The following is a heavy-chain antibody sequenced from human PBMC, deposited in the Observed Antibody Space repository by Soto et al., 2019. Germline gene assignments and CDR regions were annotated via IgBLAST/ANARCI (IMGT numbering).Heavy chain of an antibody. V-gene: IGHV3-74*01. J-gene: IGHJ4*02. CDR2: ISFDGSTT. CDR1: GFTFSSYW. D-gene: IGHD5-18*01. CDR3: ARGGAHTPMANEY. Sequence: EVQLVESGGGLVQPGGSLSLSCAASGFTFSSYWMHWVRQASGKGLVWVSRISFDGSTTTYADSVKGRFTISRDNAKNTLYLQMNSLRAEDTAVYYCARGGAHTPMANEYWGQGALVTVSS.